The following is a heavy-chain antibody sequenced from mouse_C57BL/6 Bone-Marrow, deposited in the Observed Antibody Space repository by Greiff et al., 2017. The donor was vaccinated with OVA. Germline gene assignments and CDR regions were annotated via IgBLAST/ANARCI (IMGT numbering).Heavy chain of an antibody. Sequence: QVQLQQPGAELVKPGASVKMSCKASGYTFTSYWITWVKQRPGQGLEWIGDIYPGSGSTNYNEKFKSKATLTVDTSSSTAYMQLSSLTSEDSAVDYCARPSYGRSYEFAYWGQGTLVTVSA. CDR2: IYPGSGST. CDR1: GYTFTSYW. D-gene: IGHD1-1*01. V-gene: IGHV1-55*01. CDR3: ARPSYGRSYEFAY. J-gene: IGHJ3*01.